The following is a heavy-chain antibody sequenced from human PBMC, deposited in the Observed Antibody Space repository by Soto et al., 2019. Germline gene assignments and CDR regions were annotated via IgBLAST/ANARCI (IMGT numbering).Heavy chain of an antibody. Sequence: EASVKVSCKASGYTFTDYYIHWVRQAPGQGLEWMGWINPNSGATNYAQKFQGRITMTRDTSITTAYMEMSRLRSDDTADTAIYYCARSLKRADAFDIWGRGTMVTVSS. CDR1: GYTFTDYY. J-gene: IGHJ3*02. CDR2: INPNSGAT. CDR3: ARSLKRADAFDI. V-gene: IGHV1-2*02.